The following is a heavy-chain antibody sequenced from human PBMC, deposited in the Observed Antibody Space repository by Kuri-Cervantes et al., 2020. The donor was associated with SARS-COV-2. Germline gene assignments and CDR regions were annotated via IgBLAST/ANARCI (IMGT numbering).Heavy chain of an antibody. CDR3: ARDLNGGSDY. J-gene: IGHJ4*02. V-gene: IGHV3-11*05. CDR1: GFTFSDYY. CDR2: ISSSSSYT. Sequence: GESLKISCAASGFTFSDYYMSWIRQASGKGLEWVSYISSSSSYTNYADSVKGRFTISRDNAKNSLYLQMNSLRAEDTAVYYCARDLNGGSDYWGQGTLVTVSS. D-gene: IGHD3-10*01.